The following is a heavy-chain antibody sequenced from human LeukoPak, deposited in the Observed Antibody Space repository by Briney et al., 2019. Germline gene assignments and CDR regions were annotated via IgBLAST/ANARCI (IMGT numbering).Heavy chain of an antibody. V-gene: IGHV1-2*02. CDR1: GYIFTGHY. J-gene: IGHJ6*03. Sequence: ASVKVSCETSGYIFTGHYIHWVRQAPGQGLEWMGWINPNSGGTNYAQKFQGRVTMTRDTSISTAYMELSRLRSDDTAVYYCARNTQNVLRYFDWSGGDYYYMDVWGKGTTVTISS. D-gene: IGHD3-9*01. CDR3: ARNTQNVLRYFDWSGGDYYYMDV. CDR2: INPNSGGT.